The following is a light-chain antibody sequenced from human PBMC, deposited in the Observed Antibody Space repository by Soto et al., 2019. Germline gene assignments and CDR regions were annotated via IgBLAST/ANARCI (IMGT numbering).Light chain of an antibody. CDR3: QQSYTTASIT. Sequence: DIQMTQSPSSLSASVGDRVTITCRASQSISRNLTWYQHKPGKAPKLLIYAAASLQNGVPSRFSGGGAGTEFTLSISSLQPEDFGTYFCQQSYTTASITCGQGTRLEIK. CDR1: QSISRN. J-gene: IGKJ5*01. V-gene: IGKV1-39*01. CDR2: AAA.